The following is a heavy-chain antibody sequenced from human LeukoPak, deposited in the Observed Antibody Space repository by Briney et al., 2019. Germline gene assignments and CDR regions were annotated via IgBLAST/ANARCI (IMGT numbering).Heavy chain of an antibody. D-gene: IGHD7-27*01. CDR3: ARAGTGDRSAVFDY. V-gene: IGHV4-34*01. J-gene: IGHJ4*02. CDR1: GGPFSGYY. Sequence: SETLSLTCAVYGGPFSGYYLNWIRQPPGKGLEWIGEINHNGYTNYNPSLESRVTISVDTSKNQFSLKVYSLTAADTAVYFCARAGTGDRSAVFDYWGQEILVTVSS. CDR2: INHNGYT.